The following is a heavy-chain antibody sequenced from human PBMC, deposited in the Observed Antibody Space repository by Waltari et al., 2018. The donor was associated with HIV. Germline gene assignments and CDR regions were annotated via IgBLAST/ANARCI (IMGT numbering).Heavy chain of an antibody. J-gene: IGHJ5*02. D-gene: IGHD1-7*01. CDR1: GFTFSSYW. CDR2: IKHDGSEK. V-gene: IGHV3-7*01. Sequence: SGFTFSSYWMSWVRQAPGKGLEWVANIKHDGSEKYYVGSVKGRFTISRDNAKSSLYLQMNSLRAEDTAVYYCARGDNWNSNWFDPWGQGTLVTVSS. CDR3: ARGDNWNSNWFDP.